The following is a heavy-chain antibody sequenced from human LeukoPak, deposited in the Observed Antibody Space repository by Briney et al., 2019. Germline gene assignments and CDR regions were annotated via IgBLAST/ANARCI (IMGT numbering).Heavy chain of an antibody. D-gene: IGHD6-13*01. J-gene: IGHJ6*02. CDR2: ISDSGGST. CDR1: GFPFSSYA. Sequence: GGSLRLSCSASGFPFSSYAMHWVRQAPGKGLEYVSAISDSGGSTYYADSVKGRFTISRDNSKNTLYLQMNSLRAEDTAVYYCARDSRHIAAAEYYYYGMDVWGQGTTVTVSS. CDR3: ARDSRHIAAAEYYYYGMDV. V-gene: IGHV3-64*04.